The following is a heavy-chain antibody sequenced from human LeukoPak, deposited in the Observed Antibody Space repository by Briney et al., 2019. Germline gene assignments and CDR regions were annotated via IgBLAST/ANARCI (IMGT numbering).Heavy chain of an antibody. Sequence: GRSLRLSCEAPGFTFSSYGMHWVRRAPGKGLEWVAVISFDGSDKYYADSVSGRFTISRDNSKNTLYVQMNSLRAEDTAVYYCAKDRAAMPTYYFDYWGQGALVTVSS. CDR1: GFTFSSYG. V-gene: IGHV3-30*18. CDR3: AKDRAAMPTYYFDY. J-gene: IGHJ4*02. CDR2: ISFDGSDK. D-gene: IGHD2-2*01.